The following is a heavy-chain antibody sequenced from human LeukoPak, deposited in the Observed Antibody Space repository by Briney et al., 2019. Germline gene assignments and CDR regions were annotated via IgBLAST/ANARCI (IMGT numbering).Heavy chain of an antibody. CDR3: AMYKPSLEYLLSFDY. J-gene: IGHJ4*02. D-gene: IGHD3-3*01. CDR2: FDPEDGEI. CDR1: GYTFTSYD. V-gene: IGHV1-24*01. Sequence: GPVKVSCKASGYTFTSYDINWVRQAPGKGLEWMGGFDPEDGEIIYAQKFQGRVTMTEDTSTDTAYMELSSLRSEDTAVYYCAMYKPSLEYLLSFDYWGQGTLVTISS.